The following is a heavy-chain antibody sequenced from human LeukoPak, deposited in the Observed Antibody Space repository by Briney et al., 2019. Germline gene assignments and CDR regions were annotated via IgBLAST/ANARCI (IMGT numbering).Heavy chain of an antibody. D-gene: IGHD2-21*02. CDR2: IIPIFGTA. J-gene: IGHJ5*02. Sequence: ASVNVSCKASGGTFSSYAISWVRQAPGQGLEWMGGIIPIFGTANYAQKFQGRVTITADESTSTAYMELSSLRSEDTAVYYCAREGRLKAYCGGDCYSGWSTWGQGTLVTVSS. V-gene: IGHV1-69*01. CDR3: AREGRLKAYCGGDCYSGWST. CDR1: GGTFSSYA.